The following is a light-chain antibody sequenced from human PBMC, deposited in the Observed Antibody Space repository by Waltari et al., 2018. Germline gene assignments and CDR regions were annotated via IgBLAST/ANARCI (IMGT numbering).Light chain of an antibody. CDR1: ENVNNY. V-gene: IGKV1-39*01. Sequence: DIQMTQSPSSLPASVGDRVTITCRASENVNNYLNWYQQKPGKAPKLLIYKASTLQSGVPSRCSGSGSGTDYTFTISSLQSEDVATYYCQHNYGTPWTFGQGTKVEIK. J-gene: IGKJ1*01. CDR2: KAS. CDR3: QHNYGTPWT.